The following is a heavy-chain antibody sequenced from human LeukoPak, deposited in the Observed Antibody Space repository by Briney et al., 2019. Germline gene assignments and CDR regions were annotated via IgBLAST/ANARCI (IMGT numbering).Heavy chain of an antibody. D-gene: IGHD2-15*01. CDR1: GYTFTFYY. Sequence: ASVKVSCKASGYTFTFYYIYWVPQAPGQGLEWMGIINPSGDNTSYAQKFQGRVTMTRDMSTSTVYMELSSLRSEDTAVYFCAREGYCSGATCYSFDYWGQGTLVTVSS. V-gene: IGHV1-46*01. J-gene: IGHJ4*02. CDR3: AREGYCSGATCYSFDY. CDR2: INPSGDNT.